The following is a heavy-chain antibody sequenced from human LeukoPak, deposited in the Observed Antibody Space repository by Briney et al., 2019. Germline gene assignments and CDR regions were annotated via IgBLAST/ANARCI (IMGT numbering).Heavy chain of an antibody. CDR1: GYTFTSYG. D-gene: IGHD4-17*01. V-gene: IGHV1-18*01. CDR3: ARDYGDYLNWFDP. Sequence: RASVKVSCKASGYTFTSYGISWVRQAPGQGLEWMGWISAYNGNTNYAPKVQGRVTMTTDTSTSTAYMELRSLRSDDTAVYYCARDYGDYLNWFDPWGQGTLVTVSS. J-gene: IGHJ5*02. CDR2: ISAYNGNT.